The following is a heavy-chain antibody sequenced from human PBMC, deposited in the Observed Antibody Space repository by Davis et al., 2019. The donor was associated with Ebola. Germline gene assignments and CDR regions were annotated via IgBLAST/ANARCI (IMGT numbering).Heavy chain of an antibody. V-gene: IGHV1-46*01. J-gene: IGHJ5*02. CDR3: ARAPGCGGDRCDGRNWFDA. CDR1: GYTFTNYA. Sequence: ASVTVSCKASGYTFTNYAMHWVRQAPGQGLEWLGIINPNHDGGSYAQSFEGRLSITRDMPANTVYMELRSLRSEDTAIYYCARAPGCGGDRCDGRNWFDAWGQGTLVTVSS. D-gene: IGHD2-21*01. CDR2: INPNHDGG.